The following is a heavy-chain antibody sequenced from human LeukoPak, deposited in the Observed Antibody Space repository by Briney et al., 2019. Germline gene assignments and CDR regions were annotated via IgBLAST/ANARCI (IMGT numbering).Heavy chain of an antibody. J-gene: IGHJ6*03. Sequence: ASVKVSCKASGYTFTSYDINWVRQATGQGLEWMGWMNPNSGNTGYAQKFQGRVTMTRNTSISTAYMELSSLRSEDTAVYYCARGSVGYCSSTSCYVAYYMDVWGKGTTVTVSS. D-gene: IGHD2-2*01. CDR3: ARGSVGYCSSTSCYVAYYMDV. CDR1: GYTFTSYD. V-gene: IGHV1-8*01. CDR2: MNPNSGNT.